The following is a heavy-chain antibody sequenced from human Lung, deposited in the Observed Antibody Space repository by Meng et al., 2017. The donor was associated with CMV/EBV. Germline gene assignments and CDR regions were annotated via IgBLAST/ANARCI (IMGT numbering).Heavy chain of an antibody. Sequence: LSCAASGFTFSSYAMHWVRQAPGKGLEWVAVISYDGSKKYYADSVKGRFTISRDNSKKTLDLQMKSLRVEDTAVYYCARGYNYALDYWGQRTLVTVSS. V-gene: IGHV3-30*04. CDR1: GFTFSSYA. D-gene: IGHD5-18*01. CDR3: ARGYNYALDY. J-gene: IGHJ4*02. CDR2: ISYDGSKK.